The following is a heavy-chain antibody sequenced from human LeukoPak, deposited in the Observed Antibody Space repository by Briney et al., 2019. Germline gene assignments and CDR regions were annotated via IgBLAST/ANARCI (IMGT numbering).Heavy chain of an antibody. D-gene: IGHD3-10*01. CDR1: GFTFSSYW. CDR3: ARSYGHSIDY. J-gene: IGHJ4*02. CDR2: INKDGSEK. V-gene: IGHV3-7*01. Sequence: GGSLRLSCAASGFTFSSYWMSWVRQAPGKGPEWVANINKDGSEKYYVDSLKGRFTISRGNAENSLYLQMNSLRAEDTAIYYCARSYGHSIDYWGQGTLVTVSS.